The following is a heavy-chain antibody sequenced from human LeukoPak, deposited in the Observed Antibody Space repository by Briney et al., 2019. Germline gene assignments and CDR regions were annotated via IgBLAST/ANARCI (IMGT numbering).Heavy chain of an antibody. V-gene: IGHV4-39*07. Sequence: SETLSLTCTVSGGSISSSSYYWGWLRQPPGTGLEWIGSIYYSGSTYYNPSLKSRVTISVDTSKNQFSLKLSSVTAADTAVYYCAREGGVLWFGELSPYYFDYWGQGTLVTVSS. CDR1: GGSISSSSYY. J-gene: IGHJ4*02. CDR2: IYYSGST. CDR3: AREGGVLWFGELSPYYFDY. D-gene: IGHD3-10*01.